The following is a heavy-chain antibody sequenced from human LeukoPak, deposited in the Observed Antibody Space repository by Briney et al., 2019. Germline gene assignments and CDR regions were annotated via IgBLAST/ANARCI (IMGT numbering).Heavy chain of an antibody. J-gene: IGHJ1*01. CDR1: GFTFSSYA. CDR2: ISYDGSNK. CDR3: ANYGSGSYYNGKYFQH. V-gene: IGHV3-30-3*01. D-gene: IGHD3-10*01. Sequence: PGRSLRLSCTASGFTFSSYAMHWVRQAPGKGLEWVAVISYDGSNKYYADSVKGRFTISRDNSKNTLYLQMNSLRAEDTAVYYCANYGSGSYYNGKYFQHWGQGTLVTVSS.